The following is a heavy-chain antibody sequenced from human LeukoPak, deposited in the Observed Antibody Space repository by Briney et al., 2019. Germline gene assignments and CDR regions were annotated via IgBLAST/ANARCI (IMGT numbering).Heavy chain of an antibody. Sequence: SQTLSLTCTVSGGSISSYYWSWIRQPPGKGLEWIGYIYYSGSTNYNPSLKSRVTISVDRSKNQFSLKLSSVTAADTAVYYCAGDGSGYRFDYWGQGTLVTVSS. D-gene: IGHD5-12*01. CDR2: IYYSGST. CDR1: GGSISSYY. CDR3: AGDGSGYRFDY. J-gene: IGHJ4*02. V-gene: IGHV4-59*12.